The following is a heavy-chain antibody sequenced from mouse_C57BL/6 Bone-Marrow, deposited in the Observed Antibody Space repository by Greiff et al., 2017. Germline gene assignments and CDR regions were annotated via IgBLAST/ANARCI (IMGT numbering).Heavy chain of an antibody. CDR1: GYTFTDYY. V-gene: IGHV1-19*01. Sequence: EVKLMESGPVLVKPGASVKMSCKASGYTFTDYYMNWGKQSHGKSLEWIGVIIPYNGGTSYNQKVKGKATLTVDKYSSTAFMELNSLTSEDSAVYYCARRGVIYYGNYEAMDYWGQGTSVTVAS. CDR3: ARRGVIYYGNYEAMDY. CDR2: IIPYNGGT. J-gene: IGHJ4*01. D-gene: IGHD2-1*01.